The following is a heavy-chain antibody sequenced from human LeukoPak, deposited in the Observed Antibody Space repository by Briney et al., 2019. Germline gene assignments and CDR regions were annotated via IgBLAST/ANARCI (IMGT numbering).Heavy chain of an antibody. V-gene: IGHV4-59*08. CDR1: GGSISSYY. CDR3: ASGYSGYDYFDY. J-gene: IGHJ4*02. CDR2: IYYSGST. D-gene: IGHD5-12*01. Sequence: PSETLSLTRTVSGGSISSYYWSWLRQPPGKGLEWIGYIYYSGSTNYNPSLKSRVTISVDTSKNQFSLKLSSVTAADTAVYYCASGYSGYDYFDYWGQGTLVTVSS.